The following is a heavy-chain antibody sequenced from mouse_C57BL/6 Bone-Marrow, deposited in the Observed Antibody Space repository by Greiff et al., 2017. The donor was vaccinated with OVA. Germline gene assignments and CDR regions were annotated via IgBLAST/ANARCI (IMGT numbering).Heavy chain of an antibody. J-gene: IGHJ2*01. D-gene: IGHD2-1*01. CDR1: GYSITSGYY. CDR3: ARNYGNYDYFDY. Sequence: EVKLLESGPGLVKPSQSLSLTCSVTGYSITSGYYWNWIRQFPGNKLEWMGYISYDGSNNYNPSLKNRISITRDTSKNQFFLKLNSVTTEDTATYYCARNYGNYDYFDYWGQGTTLTVSS. V-gene: IGHV3-6*01. CDR2: ISYDGSN.